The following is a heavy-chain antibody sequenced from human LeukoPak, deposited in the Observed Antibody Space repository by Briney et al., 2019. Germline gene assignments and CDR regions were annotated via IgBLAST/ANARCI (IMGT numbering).Heavy chain of an antibody. CDR1: GFTFSDYW. Sequence: GGSLRLSCAASGFTFSDYWMHWVRQVPEKGLVGISLIKTDGTTTNYGDSVRGRFTISRDNSKNTLYLQMNSLRVDDTAVYYCVRGGVGTSGYFDYWGQGTLVTVSS. CDR3: VRGGVGTSGYFDY. CDR2: IKTDGTTT. J-gene: IGHJ4*02. D-gene: IGHD3-10*01. V-gene: IGHV3-74*01.